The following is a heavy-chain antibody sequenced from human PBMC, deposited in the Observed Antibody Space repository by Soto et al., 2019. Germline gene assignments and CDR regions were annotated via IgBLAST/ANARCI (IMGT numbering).Heavy chain of an antibody. J-gene: IGHJ6*02. CDR1: GFTFSNAW. V-gene: IGHV3-15*01. D-gene: IGHD3-3*01. CDR2: IKSKTDGGTT. Sequence: PGGSLRLSCAASGFTFSNAWMSWVRQAPGKGLEWVGRIKSKTDGGTTDYAATVKGRFTIPRDDSKNTLYLQMNSLKTEDTAVYYCTTEPLYYDFWSGYYNYLYYYYGMDVWGQGTTVTVSS. CDR3: TTEPLYYDFWSGYYNYLYYYYGMDV.